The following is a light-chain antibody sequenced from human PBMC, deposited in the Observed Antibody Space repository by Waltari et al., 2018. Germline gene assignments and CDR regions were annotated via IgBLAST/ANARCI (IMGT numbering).Light chain of an antibody. V-gene: IGLV1-40*01. CDR1: SSNIGADHI. Sequence: QSVLTQPPSVSGAPGQRVTVSCTGSSSNIGADHIIPWYQQLPGAAPKPLIYGNTDRPPGVPDRFSVSKSATSASLAITGLQAGDEADYYCQSYDGSLSGFVFGTGTTVTVL. CDR3: QSYDGSLSGFV. J-gene: IGLJ1*01. CDR2: GNT.